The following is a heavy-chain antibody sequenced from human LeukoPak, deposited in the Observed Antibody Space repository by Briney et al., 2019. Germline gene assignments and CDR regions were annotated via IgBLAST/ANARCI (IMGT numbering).Heavy chain of an antibody. CDR2: ISYDGSNK. V-gene: IGHV3-30*03. J-gene: IGHJ4*02. Sequence: GRSLRLSCAASGFTFSSYGMHWVRQAPGKGLEWVAVISYDGSNKYYADSVKGRFTISRDNSKNTLYLQMNSLRAEDTAVYYCASGNYYDSTRFDYWGQGTLVTVSS. D-gene: IGHD3-22*01. CDR3: ASGNYYDSTRFDY. CDR1: GFTFSSYG.